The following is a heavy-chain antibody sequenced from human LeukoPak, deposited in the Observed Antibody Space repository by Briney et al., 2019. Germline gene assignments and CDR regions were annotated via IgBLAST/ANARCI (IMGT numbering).Heavy chain of an antibody. Sequence: PSETLSLTCTVSGGSISSYYWSWIRQPPGKGLEWIGYIYYSGSTNYNPSLKSPVTISVDTSKNQFSLKLSSVTAADTAVYYCARARYCSGGSCYGHYYYYYMDVWGKGTTVTVSS. V-gene: IGHV4-59*01. D-gene: IGHD2-15*01. CDR3: ARARYCSGGSCYGHYYYYYMDV. CDR2: IYYSGST. J-gene: IGHJ6*03. CDR1: GGSISSYY.